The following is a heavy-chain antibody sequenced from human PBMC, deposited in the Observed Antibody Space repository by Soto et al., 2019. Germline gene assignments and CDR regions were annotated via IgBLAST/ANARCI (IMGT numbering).Heavy chain of an antibody. CDR2: ISSSGSTI. CDR3: ARGNIAVAGSAFDI. J-gene: IGHJ3*02. D-gene: IGHD6-19*01. V-gene: IGHV3-11*01. Sequence: GGSLRLSCAASGFTFSDYYMSWIRQAPGKGLEWVSYISSSGSTIYYADSVKGRFTISRDNAKNSLYLQMNSLRAEDTAVCYCARGNIAVAGSAFDIWGQGTMVTVSS. CDR1: GFTFSDYY.